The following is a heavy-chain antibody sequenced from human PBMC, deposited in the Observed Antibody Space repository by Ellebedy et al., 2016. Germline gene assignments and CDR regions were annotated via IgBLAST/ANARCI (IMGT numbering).Heavy chain of an antibody. Sequence: SETLSLTXTVSGGSISSYYWSWIRQPPGKGLEWIGYIYYSGSTNYNPSLKSRVTISVDTSKNQFSLKLSSVTAADTAVYYCATVRGVPNYWGQGTLVTVSS. CDR3: ATVRGVPNY. CDR1: GGSISSYY. CDR2: IYYSGST. J-gene: IGHJ4*02. D-gene: IGHD3-10*01. V-gene: IGHV4-59*01.